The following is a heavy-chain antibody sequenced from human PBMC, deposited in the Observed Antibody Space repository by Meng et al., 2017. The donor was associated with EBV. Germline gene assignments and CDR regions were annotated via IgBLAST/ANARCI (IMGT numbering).Heavy chain of an antibody. D-gene: IGHD5-12*01. V-gene: IGHV3-53*01. CDR1: GFTVSSNY. Sequence: PVECVGGLIQPWESLRLSCAAFGFTVSSNYMSWFRPAPGKGLEWVSVIYSGGSTYYADSVKGRFTISRDNSKNTLYLQMNSLRAEDTAVYYCAKHRLGPLDYWGQGTLVTVSS. J-gene: IGHJ4*02. CDR2: IYSGGST. CDR3: AKHRLGPLDY.